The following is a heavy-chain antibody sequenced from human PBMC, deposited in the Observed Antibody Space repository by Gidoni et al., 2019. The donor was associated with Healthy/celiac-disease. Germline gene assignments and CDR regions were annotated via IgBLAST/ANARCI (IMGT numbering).Heavy chain of an antibody. CDR2: INPNSGGT. CDR1: VYIFTAYY. J-gene: IGHJ6*02. Sequence: QVQLVQSGAEVKKPVSSVKVSCKASVYIFTAYYMHWVRQAPGQGLEWMGWINPNSGGTNDAQKFQGRVTMTRETSISTAYMELSRLRSDDTAVYYCARDCEEERAYYYYYGMDVWGQGTTVTVSS. CDR3: ARDCEEERAYYYYYGMDV. D-gene: IGHD2-21*01. V-gene: IGHV1-2*02.